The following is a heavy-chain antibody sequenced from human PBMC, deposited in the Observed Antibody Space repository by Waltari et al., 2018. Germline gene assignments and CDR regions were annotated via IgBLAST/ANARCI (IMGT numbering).Heavy chain of an antibody. V-gene: IGHV1-69*08. Sequence: QVQLVQSGAEVKKPGSSVKVSCKASGGTFSSYAISWVRQAPGQGLEWMGRIIPIFGTANYAQKFQGRVTITAEKSTSTAYMELSSLRSEDTAVYYCARDRMSPWALDYWGQGTLVTVSS. CDR3: ARDRMSPWALDY. D-gene: IGHD1-26*01. J-gene: IGHJ4*02. CDR1: GGTFSSYA. CDR2: IIPIFGTA.